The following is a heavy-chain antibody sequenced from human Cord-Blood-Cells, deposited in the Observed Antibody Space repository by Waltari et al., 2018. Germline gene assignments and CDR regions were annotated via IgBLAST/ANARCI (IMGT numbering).Heavy chain of an antibody. V-gene: IGHV4-34*01. CDR2: INHSGST. Sequence: QVQLQQWGAGLLKPSETLSLTCAVYGGSFSGYYWSWIRQPPGKGLEWIGEINHSGSTNYNPSLKSRVTISVDTSKNQLSLKLSSVTAADTAVYYCARSHGRRFSYVIVGATYYFDYWGQGTLVTVSS. CDR1: GGSFSGYY. CDR3: ARSHGRRFSYVIVGATYYFDY. J-gene: IGHJ4*02. D-gene: IGHD1-26*01.